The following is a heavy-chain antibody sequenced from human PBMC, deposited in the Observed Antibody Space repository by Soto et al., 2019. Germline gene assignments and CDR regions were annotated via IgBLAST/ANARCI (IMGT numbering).Heavy chain of an antibody. Sequence: WGPLRLSCGASGFTFSSYGMHWVRQAPGKGLEWVAVISYDGSNKYYADSVKGRFTISRDNSKNTLYLQMNSLRAEDTAVYYCAKALVRGVTSVPFDYWGQGTLVTVSS. CDR3: AKALVRGVTSVPFDY. CDR1: GFTFSSYG. J-gene: IGHJ4*02. V-gene: IGHV3-30*18. CDR2: ISYDGSNK. D-gene: IGHD3-10*01.